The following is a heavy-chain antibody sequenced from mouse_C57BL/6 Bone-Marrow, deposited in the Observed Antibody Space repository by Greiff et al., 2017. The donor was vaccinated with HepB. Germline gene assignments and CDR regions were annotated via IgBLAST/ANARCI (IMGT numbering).Heavy chain of an antibody. CDR3: AIGGVWSY. Sequence: QVQLQQSGAELVKPGASVKMSCKASGYTFTSYWITWVKQRPGQGLEWIGDIYQGSGSTKYNEKFKSKATLTVATSSSTAYLQISSLTSEDTAVYYCAIGGVWSYWGQGTLVTVSA. CDR1: GYTFTSYW. D-gene: IGHD1-1*02. CDR2: IYQGSGST. J-gene: IGHJ3*01. V-gene: IGHV1-55*01.